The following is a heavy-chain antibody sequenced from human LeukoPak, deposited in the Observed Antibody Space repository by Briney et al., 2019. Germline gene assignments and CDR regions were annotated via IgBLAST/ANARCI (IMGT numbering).Heavy chain of an antibody. J-gene: IGHJ6*02. CDR1: GFIVSSNY. V-gene: IGHV3-53*01. CDR2: IYSGGNT. D-gene: IGHD2-15*01. CDR3: ARDDVGILDV. Sequence: QAGGSLRLSCAASGFIVSSNYMSWVRQAPGRGLEWVSVIYSGGNTYYADSVKGRFTISRDNSKNTVYLQMNSLRAEDTAVYYCARDDVGILDVWGQGTTVTVSS.